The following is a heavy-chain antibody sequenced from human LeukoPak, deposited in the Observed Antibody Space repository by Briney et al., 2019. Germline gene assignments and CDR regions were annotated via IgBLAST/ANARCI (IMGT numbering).Heavy chain of an antibody. J-gene: IGHJ3*02. V-gene: IGHV1-46*01. CDR2: TNPSGGST. CDR1: GYTFTSYY. Sequence: GASVKVSCKASGYTFTSYYMHWVRQAPGQGLEWMGMTNPSGGSTTYAQKFQGRVTMTRDTSTSTVYMELSSLRSEDTAVYYCARGIQGCSNYDAFDIWGQGTMVTVSS. D-gene: IGHD5-24*01. CDR3: ARGIQGCSNYDAFDI.